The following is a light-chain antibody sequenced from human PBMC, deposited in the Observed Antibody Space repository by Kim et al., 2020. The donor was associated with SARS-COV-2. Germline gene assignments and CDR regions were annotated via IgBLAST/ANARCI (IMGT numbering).Light chain of an antibody. CDR2: YDN. Sequence: SYELTQPPSVSVAPGKTARITCGGNNIGSKSVHWYQQKPGQAPVLVIYYDNDRPSGIPDRFSGSNSGNTATLTISRVEAGDEADYYCQVWDSSSVFGGGTQLTVL. CDR1: NIGSKS. CDR3: QVWDSSSV. J-gene: IGLJ2*01. V-gene: IGLV3-21*04.